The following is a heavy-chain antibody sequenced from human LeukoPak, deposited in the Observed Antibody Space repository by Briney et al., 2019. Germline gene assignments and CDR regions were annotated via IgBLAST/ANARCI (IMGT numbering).Heavy chain of an antibody. CDR3: ARGRPRAHITWVNDL. J-gene: IGHJ2*01. Sequence: GGSLRLSCAASGFTFSSHDMHWVRQVTGKGLEWVSAVGPAGDTYYPTSVKGRFTVSRENAKNSLYLQMNSLRAGDTAVYYCARGRPRAHITWVNDLWGRGTLVPGFS. D-gene: IGHD1-14*01. CDR2: VGPAGDT. CDR1: GFTFSSHD. V-gene: IGHV3-13*01.